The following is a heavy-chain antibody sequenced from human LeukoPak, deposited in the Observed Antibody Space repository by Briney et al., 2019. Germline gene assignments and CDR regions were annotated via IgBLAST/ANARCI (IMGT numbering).Heavy chain of an antibody. V-gene: IGHV4-59*01. CDR2: IYYSGST. CDR1: GGSISSYY. CDR3: ARVRYYDSSGTDYYYYYGMDV. Sequence: QASETLSLTCTVSGGSISSYYWSWIRQPPGKGLEWIGYIYYSGSTNYNPSLKSRVTISVDTSKNQFSLKLSSVTAADTAVYYCARVRYYDSSGTDYYYYYGMDVWGQGTTVTVSS. J-gene: IGHJ6*02. D-gene: IGHD3-22*01.